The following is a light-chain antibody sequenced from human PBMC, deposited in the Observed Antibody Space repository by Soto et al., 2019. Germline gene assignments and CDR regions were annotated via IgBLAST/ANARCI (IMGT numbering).Light chain of an antibody. J-gene: IGKJ1*01. Sequence: AIQMTQSPSSLSASVGDRVTITCRASQGVGNDLAWYQQKPGKAPKLLIFASFRLQSGVPSRFSGSGSGTDFTLTISSLQAEDFATYYCLQDYNYPRTFGQGTQVEIK. CDR1: QGVGND. V-gene: IGKV1-6*01. CDR3: LQDYNYPRT. CDR2: ASF.